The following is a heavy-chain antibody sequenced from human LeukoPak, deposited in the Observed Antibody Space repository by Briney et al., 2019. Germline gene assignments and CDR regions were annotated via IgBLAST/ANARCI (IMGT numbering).Heavy chain of an antibody. J-gene: IGHJ4*02. V-gene: IGHV3-11*06. Sequence: GGSLRLSCAASGFTFSDFYMSWIRQAPGKGLEWVSSISSSSSYIYYADSVKGRFTISRDNAKNSLYLQMNSLRAEDTAVYYCARESPYYDSSGYIIGFDYWGQGTLVTVSS. CDR2: ISSSSSYI. D-gene: IGHD3-22*01. CDR1: GFTFSDFY. CDR3: ARESPYYDSSGYIIGFDY.